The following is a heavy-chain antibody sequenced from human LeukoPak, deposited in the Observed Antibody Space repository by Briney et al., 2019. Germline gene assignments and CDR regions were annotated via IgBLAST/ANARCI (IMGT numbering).Heavy chain of an antibody. CDR3: ARSYDFWSGYDFDY. D-gene: IGHD3-3*01. Sequence: SETLSLTCTVSGGSISSYYWSWIRQPPGKGLEWIGYIYYSGSTNYNPSLKSRVTISVDTSKNQFSLKLSSVTAADTDVYYCARSYDFWSGYDFDYWGQGTLVTVSS. CDR1: GGSISSYY. CDR2: IYYSGST. V-gene: IGHV4-59*01. J-gene: IGHJ4*02.